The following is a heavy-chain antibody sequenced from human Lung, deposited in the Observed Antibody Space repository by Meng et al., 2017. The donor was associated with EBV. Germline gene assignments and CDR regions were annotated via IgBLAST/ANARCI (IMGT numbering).Heavy chain of an antibody. CDR3: ARDEGGWLTAPDY. Sequence: VQLVQSGGEVKKPGSSVKVPCKASGGTFSSYTISWVRQAPGQGLEWMGRIIPILGIANYAQKFQGRVTITADKSTSTAYMELSSLRSEDTAVYYCARDEGGWLTAPDYWGQGTLVTVSS. D-gene: IGHD5-24*01. CDR1: GGTFSSYT. V-gene: IGHV1-69*08. J-gene: IGHJ4*02. CDR2: IIPILGIA.